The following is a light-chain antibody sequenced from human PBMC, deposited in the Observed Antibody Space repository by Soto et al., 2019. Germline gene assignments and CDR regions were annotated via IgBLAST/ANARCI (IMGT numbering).Light chain of an antibody. CDR3: QQANSFPLT. CDR2: GAS. V-gene: IGKV3-15*01. J-gene: IGKJ4*01. CDR1: QNVRSN. Sequence: EIVMTQSPATLSVSPGERATLSCRASQNVRSNLAWYQQKPGQAPRLLIYGASTRATGIPARFSGSGSGTDFTLTISSLQPEDFATYYCQQANSFPLTFGGGTKVDIK.